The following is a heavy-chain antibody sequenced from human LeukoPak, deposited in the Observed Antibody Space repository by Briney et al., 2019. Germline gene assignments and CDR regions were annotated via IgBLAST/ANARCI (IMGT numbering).Heavy chain of an antibody. D-gene: IGHD6-13*01. CDR1: GFTFSSYS. V-gene: IGHV3-21*01. J-gene: IGHJ5*02. CDR3: ARGNSSSWYENNWFDP. CDR2: ISSSSSYI. Sequence: GGSLRLSCAASGFTFSSYSMNWVRQAPGKGLEWVSSISSSSSYIYYADSVKGRFTISRDSAKNSLYLQMNSLRAEDTAVYYCARGNSSSWYENNWFDPWGQGTLVTVSS.